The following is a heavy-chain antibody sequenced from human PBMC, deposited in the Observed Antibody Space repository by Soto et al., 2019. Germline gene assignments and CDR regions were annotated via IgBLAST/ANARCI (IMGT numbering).Heavy chain of an antibody. CDR1: GYTFTSYG. V-gene: IGHV1-18*01. J-gene: IGHJ6*03. CDR3: ARKVSGSYYYYYYMDV. Sequence: ASVKVSCKASGYTFTSYGISWVRQAPGQGLEWMGWISAYNGNTNYAQKLQGRVTMTTDTSTSTAYMGLRSLRSDDTAGYYCARKVSGSYYYYYYMDVWGKGTTVTVSS. D-gene: IGHD2-15*01. CDR2: ISAYNGNT.